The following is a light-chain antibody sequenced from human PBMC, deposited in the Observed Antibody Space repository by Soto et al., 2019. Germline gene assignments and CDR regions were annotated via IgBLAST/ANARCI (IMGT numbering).Light chain of an antibody. CDR2: DVS. CDR1: SRDIVGYNY. Sequence: QSALTHPASISGYTGQSITISCTDTSRDIVGYNYVSWYQHHPGKAPKLIIYDVSNRPSGVSIRFSGSKSDNTASLTISGLQPEDEADYHCSSYTTSNTRQIVFGTGTKVTVL. J-gene: IGLJ1*01. V-gene: IGLV2-14*03. CDR3: SSYTTSNTRQIV.